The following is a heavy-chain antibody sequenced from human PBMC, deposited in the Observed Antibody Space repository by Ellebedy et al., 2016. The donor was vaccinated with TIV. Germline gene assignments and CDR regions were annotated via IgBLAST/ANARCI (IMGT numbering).Heavy chain of an antibody. CDR1: GFTFSSYW. V-gene: IGHV3-74*01. D-gene: IGHD6-19*01. J-gene: IGHJ4*02. CDR3: ARAGIAVAGTGLDY. Sequence: GGSLRLSXAASGFTFSSYWMNWVRQAPGKGLVWVSRINSDGSSTSYADSVKGRFTISRDNAKNTLYLQMNSLRAEDTAVYYCARAGIAVAGTGLDYWGQGTLVTVSS. CDR2: INSDGSST.